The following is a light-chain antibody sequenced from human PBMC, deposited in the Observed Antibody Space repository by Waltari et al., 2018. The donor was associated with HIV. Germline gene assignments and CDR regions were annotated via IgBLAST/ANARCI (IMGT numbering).Light chain of an antibody. V-gene: IGKV1-9*01. Sequence: DIQLTQSPSFLSASVGDRVTITCRASQGISSYLAWYLQKPGKAPKLLIYAASTLQSGVPSRFSGSGSGTEFTLTISSLQPEDFATYYCQQLNSYLLTFGGGTKVEIK. CDR3: QQLNSYLLT. CDR2: AAS. CDR1: QGISSY. J-gene: IGKJ4*01.